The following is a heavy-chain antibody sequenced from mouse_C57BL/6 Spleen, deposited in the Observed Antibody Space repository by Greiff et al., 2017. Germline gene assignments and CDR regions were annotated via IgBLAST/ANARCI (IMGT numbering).Heavy chain of an antibody. Sequence: SGAELVRPGASVTLSCKASGYTFTDYEMHWVKQTPVHGLEWIGAIDPETGGTAYNQKFKGKAILTADKSSSTAYMELRSLTSEDSAVYYCTRKEGAYYDYDVCFDYWGQGTTLTVSS. CDR3: TRKEGAYYDYDVCFDY. J-gene: IGHJ2*01. CDR1: GYTFTDYE. D-gene: IGHD2-4*01. CDR2: IDPETGGT. V-gene: IGHV1-15*01.